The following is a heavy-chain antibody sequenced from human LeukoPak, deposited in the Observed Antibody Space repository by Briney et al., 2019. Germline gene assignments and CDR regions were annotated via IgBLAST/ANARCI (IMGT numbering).Heavy chain of an antibody. Sequence: GRSLRLSCAASGFTFSSYAMHWVRQAPGKGLEWVAVISYDGSNKYYADSVKGRFTISRDNSKNTLYLQMNSLRAEDTAVYYCARATLQGQWLADFDYWGQGTLVTVSS. CDR2: ISYDGSNK. CDR3: ARATLQGQWLADFDY. J-gene: IGHJ4*02. V-gene: IGHV3-30-3*01. CDR1: GFTFSSYA. D-gene: IGHD6-19*01.